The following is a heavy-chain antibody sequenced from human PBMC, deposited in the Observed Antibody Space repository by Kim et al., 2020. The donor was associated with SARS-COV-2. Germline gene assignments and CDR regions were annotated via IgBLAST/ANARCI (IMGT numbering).Heavy chain of an antibody. Sequence: ASVKVSCKASGYTFTSYDINWVRQATGQGLEWMGWMNPNSGNTGYAQKFQGRVTMTRNTSISTAYMELSSLRSEDTAVYYCARVRIAAAFWFDPWGQGTLVTVSS. J-gene: IGHJ5*02. CDR3: ARVRIAAAFWFDP. D-gene: IGHD6-13*01. CDR1: GYTFTSYD. V-gene: IGHV1-8*01. CDR2: MNPNSGNT.